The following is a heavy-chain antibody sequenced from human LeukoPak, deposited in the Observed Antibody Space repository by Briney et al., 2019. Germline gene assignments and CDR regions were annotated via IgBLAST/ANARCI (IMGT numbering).Heavy chain of an antibody. CDR3: ARGGSGLRNPESWFDP. V-gene: IGHV4-39*07. CDR1: GGSISSSSYY. CDR2: IYYSGST. D-gene: IGHD3-10*01. Sequence: SSETLSLTRAVSGGSISSSSYYWGWIRQPPGKGLEWIGSIYYSGSTYYNPSLKSRVTISVDTSKNQFSLKLSSVTAADTAVYYCARGGSGLRNPESWFDPWGQGTLVTVSS. J-gene: IGHJ5*02.